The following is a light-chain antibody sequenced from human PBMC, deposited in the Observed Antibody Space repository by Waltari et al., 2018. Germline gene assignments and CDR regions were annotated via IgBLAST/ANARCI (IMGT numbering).Light chain of an antibody. CDR2: KDT. CDR1: VLSKKY. CDR3: YSAADNNWV. Sequence: SSELRQPSSVSVSPGQTARITCSGDVLSKKYGRWLQHKPGQAPVLVIYKDTRRPSGIPGRFSGSNSGTTVTLTISGVLPEDEADYYRYSAADNNWVFGGATTLTVL. J-gene: IGLJ3*02. V-gene: IGLV3-27*01.